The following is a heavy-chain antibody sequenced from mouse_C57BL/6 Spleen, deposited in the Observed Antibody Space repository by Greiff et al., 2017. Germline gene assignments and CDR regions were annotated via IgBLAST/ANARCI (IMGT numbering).Heavy chain of an antibody. CDR3: ARSYDCYDFYYFDY. CDR2: INPNYGTT. J-gene: IGHJ2*01. Sequence: VQLKQSGPELVKPGASVKISCKASGYSFTDYHMNWVKQSNGKSLEWIGVINPNYGTTSYNQKFKGKATLTVDQSSSTAYMQLNSRTSEDSAVYYSARSYDCYDFYYFDYWGQGTTLTVSS. D-gene: IGHD2-3*01. V-gene: IGHV1-39*01. CDR1: GYSFTDYH.